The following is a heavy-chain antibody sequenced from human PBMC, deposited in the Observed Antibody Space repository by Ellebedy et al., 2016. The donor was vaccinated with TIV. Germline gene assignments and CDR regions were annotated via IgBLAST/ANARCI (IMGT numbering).Heavy chain of an antibody. J-gene: IGHJ5*02. CDR2: NSAYNGNT. V-gene: IGHV1-18*04. CDR3: ATHRHCTTTSCWGNWFDP. Sequence: AASVKVSCKASGYTFTSYGISWVRQAPGQGLEWMGWNSAYNGNTNHAQKLQGRVTITTDTSTSTAYMELRSLRSDDTAVYYCATHRHCTTTSCWGNWFDPWGQGTLVTVSS. D-gene: IGHD2-2*01. CDR1: GYTFTSYG.